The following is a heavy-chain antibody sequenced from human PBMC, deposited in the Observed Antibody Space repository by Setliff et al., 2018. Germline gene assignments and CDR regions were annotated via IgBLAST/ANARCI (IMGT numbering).Heavy chain of an antibody. CDR3: AREVVGSTHDFFDY. CDR1: GGSFSSLSYY. J-gene: IGHJ4*02. V-gene: IGHV4-39*07. D-gene: IGHD2-15*01. Sequence: SETLSLTCTVSGGSFSSLSYYWGWIRQPPGKGLEWIGSFYYSGSTYYNPSLKSRVSISADTSKDQFSLKLSSATAADTAVYYCAREVVGSTHDFFDYWGQGALVTVSS. CDR2: FYYSGST.